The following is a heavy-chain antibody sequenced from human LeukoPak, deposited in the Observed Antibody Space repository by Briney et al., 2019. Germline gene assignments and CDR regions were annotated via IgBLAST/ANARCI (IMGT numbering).Heavy chain of an antibody. CDR3: ARGYCSGGSCYSVENWFDP. Sequence: GASVKVSCKAAGYTFTGYYMFWVRQAPGQGLEWMGRINPNSGGTNYAQNFQGRVTMTRDTSISTAYMELSRLRSDDTAVYYCARGYCSGGSCYSVENWFDPWGQGTLVTVSS. V-gene: IGHV1-2*06. CDR2: INPNSGGT. CDR1: GYTFTGYY. D-gene: IGHD2-15*01. J-gene: IGHJ5*02.